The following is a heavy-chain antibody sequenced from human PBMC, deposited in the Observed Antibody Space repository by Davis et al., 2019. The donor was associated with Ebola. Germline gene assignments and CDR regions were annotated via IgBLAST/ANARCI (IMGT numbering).Heavy chain of an antibody. CDR1: GLIFSNYG. V-gene: IGHV3-21*04. CDR3: AKSGLSFGVVKYHYGMDV. Sequence: GESLKISCAASGLIFSNYGMHWVRQAPGKGLQWVSSISSRGSYIYYADSVKGRFTISRDNAKNSLYLEMNSLGAEDTAVYYCAKSGLSFGVVKYHYGMDVWGKGTTVTVSS. J-gene: IGHJ6*04. D-gene: IGHD3-3*01. CDR2: ISSRGSYI.